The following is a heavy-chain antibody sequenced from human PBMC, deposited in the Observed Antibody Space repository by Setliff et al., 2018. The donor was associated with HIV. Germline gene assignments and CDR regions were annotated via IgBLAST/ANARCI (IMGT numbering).Heavy chain of an antibody. CDR2: INVGSGKT. J-gene: IGHJ5*02. D-gene: IGHD2-15*01. CDR1: GYSFINHA. CDR3: ARDGCSGQRCYLFHWSEP. V-gene: IGHV1-3*01. Sequence: ASVKVSCKASGYSFINHAMHWVRQAPGQRLEWMGWINVGSGKTQYSQEFQGRVTITRDTSATTAYMELSSLTSEDTAVYYCARDGCSGQRCYLFHWSEPWGQGTLVTVSS.